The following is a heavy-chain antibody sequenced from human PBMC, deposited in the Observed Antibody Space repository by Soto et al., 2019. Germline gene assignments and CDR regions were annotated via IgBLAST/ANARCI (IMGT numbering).Heavy chain of an antibody. J-gene: IGHJ3*02. V-gene: IGHV5-51*01. CDR3: ARRHINPGTFGGVILEGAFDI. CDR2: IYPGDSDT. D-gene: IGHD3-16*02. CDR1: GYSFTSYW. Sequence: GESLKISCKGSGYSFTSYWIGWVRQMPGKGLEWMGIIYPGDSDTRYSPSFQGQVTISADKSISTAYLQWSSLKASDTAMYYCARRHINPGTFGGVILEGAFDIWGQGTMVTVSS.